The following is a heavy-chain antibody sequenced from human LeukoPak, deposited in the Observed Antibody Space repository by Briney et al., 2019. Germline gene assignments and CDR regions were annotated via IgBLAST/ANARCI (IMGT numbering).Heavy chain of an antibody. J-gene: IGHJ5*02. CDR2: INPNSGGT. CDR1: GYTFTGYY. D-gene: IGHD3-10*01. V-gene: IGHV1-2*02. CDR3: ARVKPFMVRGVITRGSFDP. Sequence: ASVKVSCKASGYTFTGYYMHWVRQAPGQGLEWMGWINPNSGGTNYAQKFQGRVTMTRDTSISTAYMELSRLRSDDTAVYYCARVKPFMVRGVITRGSFDPWGQGTLVTVSS.